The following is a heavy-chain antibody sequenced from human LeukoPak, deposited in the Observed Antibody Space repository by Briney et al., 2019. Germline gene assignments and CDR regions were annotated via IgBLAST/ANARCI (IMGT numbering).Heavy chain of an antibody. J-gene: IGHJ6*03. Sequence: GGSLRLSCAASGFTFSSYAMHWVRQAPGKGLEWVAVISYDGSNKYYADSVKGRFTISRDNSKNTLYLQMNSLRAEDTAVYYCARAGGNSYGYNYMDVWGKGTTVTVSS. CDR1: GFTFSSYA. V-gene: IGHV3-30*04. CDR3: ARAGGNSYGYNYMDV. D-gene: IGHD5-18*01. CDR2: ISYDGSNK.